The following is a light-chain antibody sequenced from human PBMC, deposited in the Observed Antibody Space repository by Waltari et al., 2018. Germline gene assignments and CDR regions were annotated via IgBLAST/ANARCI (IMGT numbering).Light chain of an antibody. CDR2: YND. CDR1: SSNIGSNS. V-gene: IGLV1-47*02. Sequence: QSVLTQPPSASEAARKSVTISCSGSSSNIGSNSISWYQQLPETAPKLLIYYNDRRAAAVLDRFSGSKSGTSAASAISGLQTEDEADYYCAAWDDSLSGPVFGGGTRLTVL. CDR3: AAWDDSLSGPV. J-gene: IGLJ2*01.